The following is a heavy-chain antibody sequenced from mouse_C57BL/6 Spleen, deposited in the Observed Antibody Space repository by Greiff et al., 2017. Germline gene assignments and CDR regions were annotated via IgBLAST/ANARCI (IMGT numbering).Heavy chain of an antibody. CDR3: AREGPWEGAMDY. CDR2: INPSDSET. CDR1: GYTFTSYW. D-gene: IGHD4-1*01. J-gene: IGHJ4*01. Sequence: QVQLQQPGAELVRPGSSVKLSCKASGYTFTSYWMHWVKQRPIQGLEWIGNINPSDSETHYNQKLKEQATLTVDKSSSTAYMQLSSVTSEDSAVYYCAREGPWEGAMDYWGQGTSVTVSS. V-gene: IGHV1-52*01.